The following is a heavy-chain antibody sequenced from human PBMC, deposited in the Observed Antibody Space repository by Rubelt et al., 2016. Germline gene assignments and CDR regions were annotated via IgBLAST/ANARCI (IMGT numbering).Heavy chain of an antibody. V-gene: IGHV1-46*01. CDR1: GYTFTSYY. D-gene: IGHD4-17*01. CDR2: FTTSGGST. CDR3: ARAASTVTTLLDLGY. Sequence: QVQLVQSGSELKKPGASVKVSCKASGYTFTSYYMHWVRQAPGQGLEWMGIFTTSGGSTSYAQKFQGRVTITRDTSTGTVYMERSSLRSEDTAVYYCARAASTVTTLLDLGYWGQGTLVTVSS. J-gene: IGHJ4*02.